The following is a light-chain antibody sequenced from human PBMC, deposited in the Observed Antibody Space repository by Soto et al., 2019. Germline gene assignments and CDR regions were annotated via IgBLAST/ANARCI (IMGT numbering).Light chain of an antibody. V-gene: IGKV3-20*01. J-gene: IGKJ2*01. CDR2: GAS. CDR1: QSVSSNY. CDR3: QHYGRSAYT. Sequence: EIVLTQSPGTLSLSPGERATLSCRASQSVSSNYLAWYQQKPGQAPRLLIYGASSRSTGIPDRFSGRGSGTDFTLTISSLEPEDFAVYYCQHYGRSAYTFGQGTTLEIK.